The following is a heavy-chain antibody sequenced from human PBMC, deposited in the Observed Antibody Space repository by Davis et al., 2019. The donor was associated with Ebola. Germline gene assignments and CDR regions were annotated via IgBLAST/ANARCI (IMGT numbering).Heavy chain of an antibody. J-gene: IGHJ4*02. V-gene: IGHV1-8*02. D-gene: IGHD6-19*01. CDR2: MNPNSGNT. Sequence: ASVKVSCKASGYTFTSYGISWVRQAPGQGLEWMGWMNPNSGNTGYAQKFQGRVTMTRNTSISTAYMELSSLRSEDTAVYYCARRRYSSGWYYFDYWGQGTLVTVSS. CDR3: ARRRYSSGWYYFDY. CDR1: GYTFTSYG.